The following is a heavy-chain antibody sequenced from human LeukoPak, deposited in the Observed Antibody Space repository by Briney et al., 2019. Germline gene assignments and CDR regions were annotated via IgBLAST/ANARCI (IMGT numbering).Heavy chain of an antibody. J-gene: IGHJ6*02. CDR1: GYTFTSYG. Sequence: ASVKVSCKASGYTFTSYGISWVRQAPGQGLEWMAWISAYNGNTNYAQKLQGRVTMTTDTSTSTAYMELRSLRSDDTAVYYCARGFGVGATDYYYGMDVWGQGTTVTVSS. CDR3: ARGFGVGATDYYYGMDV. V-gene: IGHV1-18*01. D-gene: IGHD1-26*01. CDR2: ISAYNGNT.